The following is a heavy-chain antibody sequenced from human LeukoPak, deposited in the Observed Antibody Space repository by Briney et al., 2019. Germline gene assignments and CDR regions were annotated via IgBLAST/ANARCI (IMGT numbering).Heavy chain of an antibody. CDR3: AGDAAYSYGLDYYYMDV. J-gene: IGHJ6*03. D-gene: IGHD5-18*01. V-gene: IGHV1-46*01. Sequence: ASVKVSCKASGYTFTSYYMHWVRQAPGQGLEWMGIINPSGGSTSYAQKFQGRVTMTRDTSTSTVYMELSSLRSEDTAVYYCAGDAAYSYGLDYYYMDVWGKGTTVTVSS. CDR1: GYTFTSYY. CDR2: INPSGGST.